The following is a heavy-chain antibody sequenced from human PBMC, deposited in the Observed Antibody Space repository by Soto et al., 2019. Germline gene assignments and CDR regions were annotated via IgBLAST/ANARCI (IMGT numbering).Heavy chain of an antibody. V-gene: IGHV1-69*13. CDR2: IIPIFGTA. D-gene: IGHD6-13*01. CDR1: GGTFSSYA. Sequence: SVKVSCKASGGTFSSYAISWVRQAPGQGLEWMGGIIPIFGTANYAQKFQGRVTITADESTSTAYMELSSLRSEDTAVYYCARAREEQLGPFGYWGQGTLVTVSS. J-gene: IGHJ4*02. CDR3: ARAREEQLGPFGY.